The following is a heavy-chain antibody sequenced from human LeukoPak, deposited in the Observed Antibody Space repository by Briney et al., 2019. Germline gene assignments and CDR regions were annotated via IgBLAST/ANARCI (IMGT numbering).Heavy chain of an antibody. CDR1: GGSFSGYY. Sequence: PSETLSLTCAVYGGSFSGYYWSWIRQPPGRGLEWIGEINHSGSTNYNPSLKSRVTISVDTSKNQFSLKLSSVTAADTAVYYCARIYDSSGYQLNWGQGTLVTVSS. CDR3: ARIYDSSGYQLN. CDR2: INHSGST. V-gene: IGHV4-34*01. D-gene: IGHD3-22*01. J-gene: IGHJ4*02.